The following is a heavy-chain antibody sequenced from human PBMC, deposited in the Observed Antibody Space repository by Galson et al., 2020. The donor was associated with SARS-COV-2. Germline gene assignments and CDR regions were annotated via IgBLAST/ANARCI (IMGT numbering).Heavy chain of an antibody. D-gene: IGHD2-15*01. Sequence: ASVKVSCKASGYIFSRYGISWVRQAPGQGLEWVGSISVYSAKTNYAQKFQGRVIMTTDTSTNTAYMELRSLTSDDTAVYYCTRGDQREFCSGGFCYYAFDYWGQGTLVSVSS. CDR2: ISVYSAKT. CDR1: GYIFSRYG. V-gene: IGHV1-18*01. J-gene: IGHJ4*02. CDR3: TRGDQREFCSGGFCYYAFDY.